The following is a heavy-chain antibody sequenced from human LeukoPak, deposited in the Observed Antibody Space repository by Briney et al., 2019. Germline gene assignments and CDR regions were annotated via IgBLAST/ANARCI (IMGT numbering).Heavy chain of an antibody. J-gene: IGHJ5*02. CDR2: MNPNSSNT. V-gene: IGHV1-8*01. CDR1: GYTFTSYD. CDR3: ARVSRHLGYSSSGWFDP. D-gene: IGHD6-13*01. Sequence: ASVKVSCTASGYTFTSYDINWVRQATGQGLEWMGGMNPNSSNTGYAQNFQGRVTMTRNTSISTAYMELSSLRSEDTAVYYCARVSRHLGYSSSGWFDPWGQGTLVTVSS.